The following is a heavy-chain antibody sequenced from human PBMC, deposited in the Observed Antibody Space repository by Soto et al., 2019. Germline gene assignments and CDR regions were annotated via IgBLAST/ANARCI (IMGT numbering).Heavy chain of an antibody. V-gene: IGHV1-2*02. CDR3: ARDVVGSDYFDS. CDR2: INPKTGGT. Sequence: GASVKVYCKAPGYTFTSYGISWVRQAPGQGLEWMGWINPKTGGTNYVQKFQGRVTMTRDTSITTAYMELSRLRSDDTAVYYCARDVVGSDYFDSWGQGTLVTVSS. CDR1: GYTFTSYG. J-gene: IGHJ4*02. D-gene: IGHD1-26*01.